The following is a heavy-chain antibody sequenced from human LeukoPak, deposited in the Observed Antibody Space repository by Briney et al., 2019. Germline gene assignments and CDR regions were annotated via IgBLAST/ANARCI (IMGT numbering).Heavy chain of an antibody. Sequence: GGPLRLSCAASGFTFSSYAMSWVRQAPGKGLEWVSAISGSGGSTYYADSVKGRFTISRDNSKNMLYLQMNSLRVEDTAVYYCAKDLSYYYDSSGYPTGFDYWGQGTLVTVSS. CDR3: AKDLSYYYDSSGYPTGFDY. D-gene: IGHD3-22*01. V-gene: IGHV3-23*01. CDR2: ISGSGGST. CDR1: GFTFSSYA. J-gene: IGHJ4*02.